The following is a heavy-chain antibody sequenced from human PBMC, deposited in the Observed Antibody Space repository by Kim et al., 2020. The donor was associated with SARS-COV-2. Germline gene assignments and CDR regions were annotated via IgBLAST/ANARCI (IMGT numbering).Heavy chain of an antibody. CDR2: INPSGGST. V-gene: IGHV1-46*01. CDR1: GYTFTSYY. D-gene: IGHD3-10*01. CDR3: ASGYSMGSGSYYTLYYYYGMDV. J-gene: IGHJ6*02. Sequence: ASVKVSCKASGYTFTSYYMHWVRQAPGQGLEWMGIINPSGGSTSYAQKFQGRVTMTRDTSTSTVYMELSSLRSEDTAVYYCASGYSMGSGSYYTLYYYYGMDVWGQGTTVTVSS.